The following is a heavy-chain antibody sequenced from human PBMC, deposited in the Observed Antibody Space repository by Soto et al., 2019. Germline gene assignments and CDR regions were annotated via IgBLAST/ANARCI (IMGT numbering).Heavy chain of an antibody. V-gene: IGHV3-23*01. J-gene: IGHJ3*02. Sequence: EVQLLESGGGLVQPGGSLRLSCAASGFTFSSYAMSWVRQAPGKGLEWVSAISGSGGSTYYADSVKGRFTISRDNSKNTLYLQMNSLRAEDTAVYYCAKPVGRDGYNTDAFDIWGQGTMVTVSS. CDR2: ISGSGGST. CDR3: AKPVGRDGYNTDAFDI. D-gene: IGHD5-12*01. CDR1: GFTFSSYA.